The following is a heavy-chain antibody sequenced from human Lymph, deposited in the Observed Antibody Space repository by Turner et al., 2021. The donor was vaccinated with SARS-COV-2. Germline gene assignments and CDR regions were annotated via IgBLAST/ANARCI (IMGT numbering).Heavy chain of an antibody. CDR1: GGSISSYY. CDR2: IYYSGST. J-gene: IGHJ4*02. Sequence: QVQLLDSCPGLVKPSETLSLTCTVSGGSISSYYWSWIRQPPGKGLEWIGYIYYSGSTNNNTSIKSRVTISVDTSKNQFSLKLTSVTAADTAVYYCARGFDYWGQGTLVTVSP. V-gene: IGHV4-59*01. CDR3: ARGFDY.